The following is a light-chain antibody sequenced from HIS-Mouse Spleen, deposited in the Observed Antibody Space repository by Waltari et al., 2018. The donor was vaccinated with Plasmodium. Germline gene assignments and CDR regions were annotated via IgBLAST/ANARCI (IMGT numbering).Light chain of an antibody. V-gene: IGLV2-14*03. J-gene: IGLJ2*01. CDR1: SISVDGANY. CDR2: DVS. CDR3: SSYTSSSTLV. Sequence: QSALTQPASVSGAPGPSITISCTGTSISVDGANYVSWYQQHPGTAPKLMIYDVSNRPSGVSNRFSGSKSGNTASLTISGLQAEDEADYYCSSYTSSSTLVFGGGTKLTVL.